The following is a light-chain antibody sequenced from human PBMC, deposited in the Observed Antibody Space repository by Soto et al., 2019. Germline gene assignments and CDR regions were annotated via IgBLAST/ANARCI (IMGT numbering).Light chain of an antibody. Sequence: QSVLTQPPSASGTPGQRVTISCSGSSSNIGSNTVNWYQQLPGTAPKLLIYSNNQRPSGVPDRFSGPKSGTSASLAISGLQSEDEAAYCRAAWDDSLNGFYVFGAGTQVTAL. CDR1: SSNIGSNT. CDR2: SNN. CDR3: AAWDDSLNGFYV. V-gene: IGLV1-44*01. J-gene: IGLJ1*01.